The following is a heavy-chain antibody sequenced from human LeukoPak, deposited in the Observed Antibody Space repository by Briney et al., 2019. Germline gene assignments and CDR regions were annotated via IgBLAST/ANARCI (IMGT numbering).Heavy chain of an antibody. V-gene: IGHV1-2*02. CDR1: GYNFNDYY. D-gene: IGHD5-24*01. CDR2: INPNSGGT. CDR3: ARIGYNHYFDY. Sequence: ASVKVSFMASGYNFNDYYLHWVRQAPGQGLEWMGWINPNSGGTNYAQTFQGRVTMTRDTSITTAYMELSRLRSDDTAVYYCARIGYNHYFDYSGQGTLVTVSS. J-gene: IGHJ4*02.